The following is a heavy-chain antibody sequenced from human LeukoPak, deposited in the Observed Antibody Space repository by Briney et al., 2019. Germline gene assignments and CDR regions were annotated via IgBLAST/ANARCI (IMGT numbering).Heavy chain of an antibody. CDR2: INSFGST. J-gene: IGHJ3*01. V-gene: IGHV4-34*01. CDR3: ARVRLHLGAFDAFDV. D-gene: IGHD1-26*01. CDR1: GGSFSGFSYY. Sequence: SETLSLTCAAYGGSFSGFSYYWSWIRQPPGKGLEWIGEINSFGSTNYNPSLKSRVTISVDTSKNQFSLKLSSVTAADTALYYCARVRLHLGAFDAFDVWGQGTMVSVS.